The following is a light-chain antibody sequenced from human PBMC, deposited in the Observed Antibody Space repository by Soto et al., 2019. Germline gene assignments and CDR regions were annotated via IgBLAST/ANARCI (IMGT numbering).Light chain of an antibody. Sequence: EIVLTQSPGTLSLSPGETATLSCRASQTIGRNYLAWYQQKPGQAPRLLIFSTSTRATGIPERFSGGGSGTDFTLSISRLEPEDVAVYYCQQYASSPLLTFGGGTKVEIK. V-gene: IGKV3-20*01. J-gene: IGKJ4*01. CDR1: QTIGRNY. CDR3: QQYASSPLLT. CDR2: STS.